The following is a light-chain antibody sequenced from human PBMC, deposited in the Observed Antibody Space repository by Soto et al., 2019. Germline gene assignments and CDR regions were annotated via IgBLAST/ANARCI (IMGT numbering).Light chain of an antibody. CDR3: CSYAGGHTYV. CDR1: SSDVGNYNY. CDR2: EVS. V-gene: IGLV2-14*01. Sequence: QSVLTQPASVSGSPGQSITISCSGTSSDVGNYNYVTWYQQHAGKAPKLMIFEVSDRPSGVSNRFSGSKSGNTASLTISGLQAEDEADYYCCSYAGGHTYVFGTGTKLTVL. J-gene: IGLJ1*01.